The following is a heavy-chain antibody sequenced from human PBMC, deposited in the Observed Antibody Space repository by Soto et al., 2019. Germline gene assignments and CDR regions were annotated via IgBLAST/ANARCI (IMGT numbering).Heavy chain of an antibody. D-gene: IGHD2-15*01. CDR3: AGYCSGGSCYSNYPYYFDY. CDR1: GLTVSSNY. J-gene: IGHJ4*02. Sequence: PGGSLRLSGAASGLTVSSNYMSWVRQAPGKGLEWVSVIYSGGSTYYADSVKGRFTISRDNSKNTLYLQMNSVRAEDTAVYYCAGYCSGGSCYSNYPYYFDYSVQGTLVTVSS. V-gene: IGHV3-66*01. CDR2: IYSGGST.